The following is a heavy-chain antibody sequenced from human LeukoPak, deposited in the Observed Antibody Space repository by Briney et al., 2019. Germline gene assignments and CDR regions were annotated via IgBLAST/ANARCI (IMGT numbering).Heavy chain of an antibody. CDR2: IWYNGSNK. J-gene: IGHJ5*02. V-gene: IGHV3-33*01. CDR3: SRGGYGAYNNRFDP. CDR1: GFTFSSFA. Sequence: GGSLRLSCAASGFTFSSFAMHGVRQAPGKGLEWVADIWYNGSNKYYAESVKGRFTISRDHSKNMLYLQLNSLRAEDTAVYYCSRGGYGAYNNRFDPWGQGTLVIVSS. D-gene: IGHD4-17*01.